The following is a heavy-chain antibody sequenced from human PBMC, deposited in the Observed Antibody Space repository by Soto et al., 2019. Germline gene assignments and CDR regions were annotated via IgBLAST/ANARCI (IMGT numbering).Heavy chain of an antibody. D-gene: IGHD3-22*01. V-gene: IGHV1-3*01. Sequence: ASVRVSCKASGYTFTSNVLHWERQAPGQGLEWMGWIIAGNGNTNCSQKFQGTDTMTKDTSASTAYMQLSSLRSEDTAVYYCARGPEYYDSSVYQYYYYYGMDVWGQGSTVTV. J-gene: IGHJ6*01. CDR1: GYTFTSNV. CDR3: ARGPEYYDSSVYQYYYYYGMDV. CDR2: IIAGNGNT.